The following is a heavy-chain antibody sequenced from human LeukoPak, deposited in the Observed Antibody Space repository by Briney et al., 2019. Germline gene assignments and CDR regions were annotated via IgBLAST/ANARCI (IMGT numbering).Heavy chain of an antibody. D-gene: IGHD4-11*01. J-gene: IGHJ4*02. Sequence: GRSLRLSCAASEFTFSNYALHWVRQAPGKGLQWVAVISYDGNTIHYADSVKGRFIISRDTSMNTLYLQMNSLRAEDTAVYYCARSGGLQKFDYWGQGTLVTVSS. CDR1: EFTFSNYA. CDR3: ARSGGLQKFDY. CDR2: ISYDGNTI. V-gene: IGHV3-30-3*01.